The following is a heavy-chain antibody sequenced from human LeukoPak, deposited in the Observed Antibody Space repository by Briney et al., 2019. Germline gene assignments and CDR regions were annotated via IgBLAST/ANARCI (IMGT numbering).Heavy chain of an antibody. Sequence: ASVTVSCKASGYTFTGYYMHWVRQAPGQGLEWMGWINPNSGGTNYAQKFQGRVTMTRDTSISTAYMELSRLRSDDTAVYYCARDNSIAEAGTPDYWGQGTLVTVSS. CDR3: ARDNSIAEAGTPDY. CDR2: INPNSGGT. CDR1: GYTFTGYY. V-gene: IGHV1-2*02. J-gene: IGHJ4*02. D-gene: IGHD6-19*01.